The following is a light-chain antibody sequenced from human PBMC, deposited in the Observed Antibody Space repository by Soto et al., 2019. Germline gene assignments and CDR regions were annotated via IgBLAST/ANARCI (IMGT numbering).Light chain of an antibody. CDR3: QQYNNWPPWT. CDR1: QSVSSN. J-gene: IGKJ1*01. CDR2: GAS. V-gene: IGKV3-15*01. Sequence: EIVMAPSPATLSVSPGEGATLSCRASQSVSSNLAWYQQKPGQAPRLLIYGASTRATGIPARFSGSGSGTEFTLTISSLQSEDFAVYYCQQYNNWPPWTFGQGTKVDIK.